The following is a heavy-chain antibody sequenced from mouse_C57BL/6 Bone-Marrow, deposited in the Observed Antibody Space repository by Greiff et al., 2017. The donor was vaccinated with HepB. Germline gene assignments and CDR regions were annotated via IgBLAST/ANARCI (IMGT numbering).Heavy chain of an antibody. V-gene: IGHV1-50*01. J-gene: IGHJ4*01. CDR3: ATYYYGSSYVYAMDY. CDR1: GYTFTSYW. D-gene: IGHD1-1*01. Sequence: QVQLQQPGAEFVKPGASVKLSCKASGYTFTSYWMQWVKQRPGQGLEWIGEIDPSDSYINYNQKFKGKATLTVDTSSSTAYMQLSSLTSEDSAVYYCATYYYGSSYVYAMDYWGQGTSVTVSS. CDR2: IDPSDSYI.